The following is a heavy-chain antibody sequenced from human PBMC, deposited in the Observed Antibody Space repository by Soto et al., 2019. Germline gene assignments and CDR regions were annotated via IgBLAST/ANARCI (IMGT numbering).Heavy chain of an antibody. CDR1: GFTFSNYA. CDR2: LSSTGGSK. Sequence: QLLESGGGLAQPGGSLRLSCAASGFTFSNYAMSWVRQAPGTGLEWVSALSSTGGSKYYADSVKGRFTISRDNSQTTLYLQSISLIVDHTAIYYSAQMTVPYLRYYFDNWGQGTLVTVSS. D-gene: IGHD4-17*01. V-gene: IGHV3-23*01. J-gene: IGHJ4*02. CDR3: AQMTVPYLRYYFDN.